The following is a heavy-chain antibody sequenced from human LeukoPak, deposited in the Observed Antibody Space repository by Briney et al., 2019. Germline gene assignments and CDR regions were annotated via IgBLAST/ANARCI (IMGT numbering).Heavy chain of an antibody. Sequence: GGSLRLSCAASGFTFSSYSMNWVRQAPGKGLEWVSSISSSSSYIYYADSVKGRFTISRDNAKNSLYLQMNSLRAEDTAVYYCARDWLTYYYDSSGPYFDYWGQGTLVTVSS. J-gene: IGHJ4*02. V-gene: IGHV3-21*01. CDR1: GFTFSSYS. D-gene: IGHD3-22*01. CDR2: ISSSSSYI. CDR3: ARDWLTYYYDSSGPYFDY.